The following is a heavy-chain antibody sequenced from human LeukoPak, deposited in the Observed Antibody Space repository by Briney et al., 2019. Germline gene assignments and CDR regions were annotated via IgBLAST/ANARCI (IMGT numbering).Heavy chain of an antibody. D-gene: IGHD1-26*01. CDR2: IYYSGST. J-gene: IGHJ6*02. V-gene: IGHV4-59*01. CDR1: GGSISSYY. CDR3: ARYTTSFLAMDV. Sequence: SETLSLTCTVSGGSISSYYWSWLRQPPGKGLEWIGYIYYSGSTNYNPSLKSRVTISVDTSKNQSSLKLSSVTAADTAVYYCARYTTSFLAMDVWGQGTTVTVSS.